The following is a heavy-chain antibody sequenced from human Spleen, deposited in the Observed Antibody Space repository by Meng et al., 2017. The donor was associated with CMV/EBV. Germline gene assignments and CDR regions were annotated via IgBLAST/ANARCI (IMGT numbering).Heavy chain of an antibody. J-gene: IGHJ6*02. CDR3: ARDYTFMAAAVDV. CDR1: GFTFDDYA. Sequence: GGSLRLSCAASGFTFDDYAMHWVRQAPGKGLEWVSGISWNSGSIGYADSVKGRFTISRDNAKNSLYLQMNSLRAEDTAVYYCARDYTFMAAAVDVWGQGTAVTVSS. CDR2: ISWNSGSI. V-gene: IGHV3-9*01. D-gene: IGHD3-3*02.